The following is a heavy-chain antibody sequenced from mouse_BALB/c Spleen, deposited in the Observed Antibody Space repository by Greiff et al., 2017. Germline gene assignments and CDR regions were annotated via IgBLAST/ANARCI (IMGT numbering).Heavy chain of an antibody. CDR2: ISSGGGST. J-gene: IGHJ2*01. V-gene: IGHV5-12-1*01. Sequence: EVMLVESGGGLVKPGGSLKLSCAASGFAFSSYDMSWVRQTPEKRLEWVAYISSGGGSTYYPDTVKGRFTISRDNAKNTLYLQMSSLKSEDTAMYYCARHDGISDFDYWGQGTTLTVSS. D-gene: IGHD2-3*01. CDR3: ARHDGISDFDY. CDR1: GFAFSSYD.